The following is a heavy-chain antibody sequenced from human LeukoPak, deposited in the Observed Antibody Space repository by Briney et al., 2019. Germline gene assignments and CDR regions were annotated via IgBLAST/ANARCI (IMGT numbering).Heavy chain of an antibody. CDR3: ARWATGGADY. D-gene: IGHD3-10*01. J-gene: IGHJ4*02. CDR2: IYYSGST. V-gene: IGHV4-59*01. CDR1: GVSISSYY. Sequence: SESLSLTCTVSGVSISSYYWSWIRRPPGKGLEWIGYIYYSGSTNYNPSLKSRVTISVDTSKNQFSLKLSSVTAADTAVYYCARWATGGADYWGQGTLVTVSS.